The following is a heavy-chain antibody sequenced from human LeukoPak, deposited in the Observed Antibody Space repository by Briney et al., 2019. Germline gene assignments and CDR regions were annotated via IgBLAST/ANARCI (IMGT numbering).Heavy chain of an antibody. CDR1: GFTFDDYT. V-gene: IGHV3-43*01. CDR2: ISWDGGTT. Sequence: GGSLRLSCAASGFTFDDYTVHWVRQPPGKGLEWVSLISWDGGTTYYADSVKGRFTISRDNSKNTLYLQMNSLRAEDTAVYYCAKDLGVVPAACFDYWGQGTLVTVSS. CDR3: AKDLGVVPAACFDY. J-gene: IGHJ4*02. D-gene: IGHD2-2*01.